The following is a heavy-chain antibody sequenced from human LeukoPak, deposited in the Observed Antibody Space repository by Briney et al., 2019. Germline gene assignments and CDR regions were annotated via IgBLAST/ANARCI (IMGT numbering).Heavy chain of an antibody. D-gene: IGHD6-19*01. CDR1: GGSISSSSYY. CDR2: IYYSGST. CDR3: ARRVGWYPLGWFDP. V-gene: IGHV4-39*01. J-gene: IGHJ5*02. Sequence: PSETLSLTCTVSGGSISSSSYYWGWIRQPPGKGLEWFGNIYYSGSTYYNPSLKSRVTISVDTSKNQFSLKLSSVTAADTAVYYCARRVGWYPLGWFDPWGQGTLVTVSS.